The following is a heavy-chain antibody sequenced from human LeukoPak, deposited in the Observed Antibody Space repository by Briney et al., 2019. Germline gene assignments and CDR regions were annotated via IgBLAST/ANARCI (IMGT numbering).Heavy chain of an antibody. CDR3: ARDPDSGKHPGMAFDF. CDR2: IFNSGST. D-gene: IGHD1-26*01. CDR1: GGSISSYY. Sequence: PSETLSLTCTVSGGSISSYYWSWIRQPPGKGLEWIGYIFNSGSTSYNPSLKSRVTISVDTSKNHFSLKLSSVTAADTAVYYCARDPDSGKHPGMAFDFWGQGTMVTVSS. J-gene: IGHJ3*01. V-gene: IGHV4-59*01.